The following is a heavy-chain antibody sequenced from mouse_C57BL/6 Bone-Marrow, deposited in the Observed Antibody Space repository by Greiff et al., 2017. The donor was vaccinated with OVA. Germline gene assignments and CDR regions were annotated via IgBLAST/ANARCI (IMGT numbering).Heavy chain of an antibody. CDR1: GYSITSGYY. CDR2: ISYDGSN. J-gene: IGHJ3*01. CDR3: ARGYSNYVSWFAY. Sequence: ESGPGLVKPSQSLSLTCSVTGYSITSGYYWNWIRQFPGNKLEWMGYISYDGSNNYNPSLKNRISITRDTSKNQFFLKLNSVTTEDTATYYCARGYSNYVSWFAYWGQGTLVTVSA. D-gene: IGHD2-5*01. V-gene: IGHV3-6*01.